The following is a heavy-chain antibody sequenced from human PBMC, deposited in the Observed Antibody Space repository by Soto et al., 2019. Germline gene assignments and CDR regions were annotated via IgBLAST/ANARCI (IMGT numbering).Heavy chain of an antibody. Sequence: QLQLQESGPGLVKPSETLSLTCTVSGGSISSSSYYWGWIRQPPGKGLEWIGSIYYSGSTYYNPSLKSRVAVSVDTSKNQFSLKLSSVTAADTAVYYCARQGSGSYYTPKDSWGQGTLVTVSS. V-gene: IGHV4-39*01. CDR1: GGSISSSSYY. D-gene: IGHD3-10*01. CDR3: ARQGSGSYYTPKDS. J-gene: IGHJ4*02. CDR2: IYYSGST.